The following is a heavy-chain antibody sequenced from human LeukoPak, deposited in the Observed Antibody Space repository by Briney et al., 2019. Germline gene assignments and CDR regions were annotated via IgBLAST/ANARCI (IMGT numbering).Heavy chain of an antibody. D-gene: IGHD6-19*01. V-gene: IGHV1-18*01. CDR2: INTYNGHT. CDR1: GYSFMIYG. J-gene: IGHJ4*02. CDR3: ARDGGPVAGTSVY. Sequence: GASVKVSCKASGYSFMIYGISWLRKAPGKGFEWMGWINTYNGHTNYAQKLQGRVTLTTDTSTTTAYMELRSLRSDDTAVYYCARDGGPVAGTSVYWGQGTLVTVSS.